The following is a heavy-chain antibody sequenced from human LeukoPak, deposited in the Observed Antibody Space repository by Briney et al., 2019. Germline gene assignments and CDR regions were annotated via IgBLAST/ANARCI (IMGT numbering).Heavy chain of an antibody. V-gene: IGHV1-2*02. J-gene: IGHJ5*02. CDR3: ARNPRFGELAWFDP. CDR2: INPNSGGT. Sequence: ASVKVSCKASGYTFTGYYVHWVRQAPGQGLEWMGWINPNSGGTNYAQKFQGRVTMTRDTSISTAYMELSRLRSDDTAVYYCARNPRFGELAWFDPWGQGTLVTVSS. D-gene: IGHD3-10*01. CDR1: GYTFTGYY.